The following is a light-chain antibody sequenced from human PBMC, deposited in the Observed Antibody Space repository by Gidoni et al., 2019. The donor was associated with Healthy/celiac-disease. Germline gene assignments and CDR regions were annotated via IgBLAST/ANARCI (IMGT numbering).Light chain of an antibody. V-gene: IGLV2-14*01. CDR2: EVS. CDR3: SSYTSSSTL. Sequence: TGTSSDVGGYNYVSWYQQHPGKAPKLMIYEVSNRPSGVSNRFSGSKSGNTASLTISGLQAEDEADYYCSSYTSSSTLFGGGTKLTVL. J-gene: IGLJ2*01. CDR1: SSDVGGYNY.